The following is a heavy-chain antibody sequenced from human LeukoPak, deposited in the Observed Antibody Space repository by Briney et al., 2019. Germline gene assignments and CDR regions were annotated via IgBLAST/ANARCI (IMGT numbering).Heavy chain of an antibody. V-gene: IGHV3-53*01. CDR1: GFTVSSNY. D-gene: IGHD6-19*01. CDR2: IYSGGST. J-gene: IGHJ4*02. Sequence: GGSLRLSCAASGFTVSSNYMSWVRQAPGKGLEWVSVIYSGGSTYYADSVKGRFTISRDNSKNTLFLQMNRLRAEDTAVYYCAKGSSSGSYGLFEYWGQGTVVTVSS. CDR3: AKGSSSGSYGLFEY.